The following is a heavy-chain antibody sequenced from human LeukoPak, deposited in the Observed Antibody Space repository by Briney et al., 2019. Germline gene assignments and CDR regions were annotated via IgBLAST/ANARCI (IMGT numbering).Heavy chain of an antibody. J-gene: IGHJ4*02. V-gene: IGHV5-10-1*01. CDR2: IDPSDSYI. D-gene: IGHD4-17*01. CDR1: GYSFTSYW. CDR3: ARYYGDRFYFDY. Sequence: GESLRISCKGSGYSFTSYWISWVRQMPGKGLEWMGRIDPSDSYINYSPSFQGHVTISADKSISTAYLQWSSLKASDTAMYYCARYYGDRFYFDYWGQGTLVTVSS.